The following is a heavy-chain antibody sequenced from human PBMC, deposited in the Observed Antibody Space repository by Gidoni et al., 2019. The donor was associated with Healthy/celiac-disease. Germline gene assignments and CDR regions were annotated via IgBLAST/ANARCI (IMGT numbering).Heavy chain of an antibody. CDR1: GFTFISYA. J-gene: IGHJ6*02. CDR3: AKVDRDIVVVPAANYGMDV. CDR2: ISGSGGST. V-gene: IGHV3-23*01. D-gene: IGHD2-2*01. Sequence: EVQLLESGGGLVQPGGSLRLSCAASGFTFISYAMSWVRQAPGKGLEWVSAISGSGGSTYYADSVKGRFTISRDNSKNTLYLQMNSLRAEDTAVYYCAKVDRDIVVVPAANYGMDVWGQGTTVTVSS.